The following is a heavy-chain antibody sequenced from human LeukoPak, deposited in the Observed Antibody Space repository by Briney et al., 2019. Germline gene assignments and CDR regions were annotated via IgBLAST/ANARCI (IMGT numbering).Heavy chain of an antibody. Sequence: ASVKVSCKASGYTFTAYYIHWVRRAPGQGLKWMGWINPNSGGTNYAREFQGRVTMTRDTSISTAYMEVSRLTPDDTAVYYCARLYSSAVLPLDFWGQGTLVTVSS. V-gene: IGHV1-2*02. CDR3: ARLYSSAVLPLDF. D-gene: IGHD6-25*01. CDR2: INPNSGGT. CDR1: GYTFTAYY. J-gene: IGHJ4*02.